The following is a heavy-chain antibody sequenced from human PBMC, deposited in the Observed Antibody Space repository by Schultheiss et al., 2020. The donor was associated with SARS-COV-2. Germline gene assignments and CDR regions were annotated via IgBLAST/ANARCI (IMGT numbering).Heavy chain of an antibody. D-gene: IGHD1-26*01. J-gene: IGHJ4*02. V-gene: IGHV3-53*05. CDR1: GFTVSSNY. CDR3: AKWGLVGAVDY. Sequence: GGSLRLSCAASGFTVSSNYMSWVRQAPGKGLEWFSVIYSGGSTYYADSVKGRFTISRDNSKNTLYLQMNSLRAEDTAVYYCAKWGLVGAVDYWGQGTLVTVSS. CDR2: IYSGGST.